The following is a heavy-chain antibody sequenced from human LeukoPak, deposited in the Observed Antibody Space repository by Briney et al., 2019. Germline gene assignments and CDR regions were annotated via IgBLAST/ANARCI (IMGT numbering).Heavy chain of an antibody. Sequence: QPGGSLRLSCAASGFTFDDYAMHWVRQAPGKGLEWVSLITGDGGSTYYADSVKGRFTISRDNSKNSLYLQMNSLRTEDTALYYCAKDIGEIMITFGGVIDGGYIDYWGQGTLVTVSS. CDR2: ITGDGGST. CDR1: GFTFDDYA. V-gene: IGHV3-43*02. J-gene: IGHJ4*02. D-gene: IGHD3-16*02. CDR3: AKDIGEIMITFGGVIDGGYIDY.